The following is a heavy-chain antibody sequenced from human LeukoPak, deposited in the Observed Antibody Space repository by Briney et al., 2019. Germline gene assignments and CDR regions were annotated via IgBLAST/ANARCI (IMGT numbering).Heavy chain of an antibody. Sequence: PGGSLRLSCAASGFTFRSYGMHWVRQAPGKGLEYVAAISSNGGSTDYANSVKGRFTISGDNSKNTLYLQMGSLRAEDMAVYYCARISSSYDYDYWGQGTLVTVSS. J-gene: IGHJ4*02. D-gene: IGHD6-6*01. CDR2: ISSNGGST. V-gene: IGHV3-64*01. CDR1: GFTFRSYG. CDR3: ARISSSYDYDY.